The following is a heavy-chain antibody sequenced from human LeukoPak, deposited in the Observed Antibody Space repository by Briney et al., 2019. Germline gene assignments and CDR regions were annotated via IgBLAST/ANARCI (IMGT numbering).Heavy chain of an antibody. D-gene: IGHD6-13*01. CDR2: IGTAGDT. CDR3: ARGLYSSSWYPDYYYGMDV. J-gene: IGHJ6*02. CDR1: GFTFSSYD. Sequence: GGSPRLSCAASGFTFSSYDMHWVRQATGKGLEWVSAIGTAGDTYYPGSVKGRFTISRENAKNSLYLQMNSLRAGDTAVYYCARGLYSSSWYPDYYYGMDVWGQGTTVTVSS. V-gene: IGHV3-13*04.